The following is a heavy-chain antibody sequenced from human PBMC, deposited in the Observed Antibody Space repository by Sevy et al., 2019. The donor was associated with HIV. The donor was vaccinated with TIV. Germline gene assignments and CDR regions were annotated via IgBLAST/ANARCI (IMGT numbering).Heavy chain of an antibody. Sequence: GGSLRLSCTASGFTLSSFFMHWVRQAPGKGLEWVATISYDGSNEHYAYSVKGRFTISRDNSKNALYLQMNSLRAEDTAVYYCALERLSSNVAEYFQNWGQGTLVTVSS. D-gene: IGHD1-1*01. V-gene: IGHV3-30-3*01. CDR3: ALERLSSNVAEYFQN. J-gene: IGHJ1*01. CDR1: GFTLSSFF. CDR2: ISYDGSNE.